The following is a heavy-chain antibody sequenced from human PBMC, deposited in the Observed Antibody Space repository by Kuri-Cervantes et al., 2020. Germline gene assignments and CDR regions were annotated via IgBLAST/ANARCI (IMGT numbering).Heavy chain of an antibody. J-gene: IGHJ6*03. CDR3: ARVKEVGYDFWSGYYTNYYYYYYMDV. CDR1: GFTFSSYA. D-gene: IGHD3-3*01. V-gene: IGHV3-48*04. CDR2: IGSSGSSI. Sequence: GESLKISCAASGFTFSSYAMSWVRQAPGKGLEWVSYIGSSGSSIYYADSVKGRFTISRDNAKNSLYLQMNSLRAEDTAVYYCARVKEVGYDFWSGYYTNYYYYYYMDVWGKGTTVTVSS.